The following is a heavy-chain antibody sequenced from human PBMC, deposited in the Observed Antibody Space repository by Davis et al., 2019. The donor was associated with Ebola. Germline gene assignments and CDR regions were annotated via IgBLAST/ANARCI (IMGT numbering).Heavy chain of an antibody. V-gene: IGHV3-20*04. CDR3: ARASSGWALDY. D-gene: IGHD6-19*01. CDR2: INWNGGST. Sequence: GESLKISCAASGFTFDAYGMSWVRQAPGKGLEWVSGINWNGGSTGYADSVKGRFTISRDNAKNSLYLQMNSLRAEDTALYYCARASSGWALDYWGQGTLVTVSS. J-gene: IGHJ4*02. CDR1: GFTFDAYG.